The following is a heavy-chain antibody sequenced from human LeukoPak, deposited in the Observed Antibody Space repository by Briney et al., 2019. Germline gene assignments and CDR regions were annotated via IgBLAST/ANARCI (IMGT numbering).Heavy chain of an antibody. CDR3: ARGSNYDFWSGYYTLYY. CDR1: GYTFTSYD. D-gene: IGHD3-3*01. J-gene: IGHJ4*02. Sequence: EASVKVSCKASGYTFTSYDINWVRQAPGQGLEWMGWMNPNSGNTGYAQKFQGRVTMTRNTSISTAYMELSSLRSEDTAVYYCARGSNYDFWSGYYTLYYWGQGTLVTVSS. CDR2: MNPNSGNT. V-gene: IGHV1-8*01.